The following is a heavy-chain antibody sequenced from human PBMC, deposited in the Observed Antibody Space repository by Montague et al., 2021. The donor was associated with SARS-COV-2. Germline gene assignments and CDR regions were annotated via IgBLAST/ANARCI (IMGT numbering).Heavy chain of an antibody. J-gene: IGHJ3*01. D-gene: IGHD3-3*02. CDR3: ASAFYGDHWAFDV. CDR1: GDSVSSASAS. V-gene: IGHV6-1*01. CDR2: TYYRSWWRS. Sequence: CAISGDSVSSASASWNWIRRSPSRGLEWLGRTYYRSWWRSQYPGSLESRITISGDTSKNQFSLQLNSVTPEDTAVYYCASAFYGDHWAFDVWGQGTMVTVSS.